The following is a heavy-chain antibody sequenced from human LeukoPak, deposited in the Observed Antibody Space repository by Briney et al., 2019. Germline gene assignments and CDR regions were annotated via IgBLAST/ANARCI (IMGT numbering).Heavy chain of an antibody. CDR1: RFTFSSFA. D-gene: IGHD3-22*01. Sequence: GGSLRLSCEVSRFTFSSFAMTWVRQAPGKGLEWVSSLTGEGQRAHHADSVRGRFTISRDNYKSTMYLQMNSMRAEDMAVYYCAKHLYFDSGGSNFWGLGTLVTVSS. CDR3: AKHLYFDSGGSNF. J-gene: IGHJ4*02. CDR2: LTGEGQRA. V-gene: IGHV3-23*01.